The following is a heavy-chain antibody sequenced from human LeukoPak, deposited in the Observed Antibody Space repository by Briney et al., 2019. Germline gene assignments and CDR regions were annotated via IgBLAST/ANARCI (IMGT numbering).Heavy chain of an antibody. D-gene: IGHD5-24*01. J-gene: IGHJ4*02. V-gene: IGHV3-21*01. CDR1: GFTFSSYS. Sequence: GGSLRLSCAASGFTFSSYSMNWVRQAPGKGLEWVSSISSSSSYIYYADSVKGRFTISRDNAKNSLYLQMNSLRAEDTAVYYCARGRRDGYNFGYWGQGTLATVSS. CDR2: ISSSSSYI. CDR3: ARGRRDGYNFGY.